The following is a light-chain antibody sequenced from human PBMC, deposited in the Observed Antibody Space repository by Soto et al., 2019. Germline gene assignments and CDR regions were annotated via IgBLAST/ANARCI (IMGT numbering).Light chain of an antibody. CDR1: SSDVGGYSY. CDR2: EVS. Sequence: QSVLTQPASVSGSPGQSITISCTGTSSDVGGYSYVSWYQQHPGKTPKLMIYEVSNRPSGVSHRFSGSKSGNTASLTISGLQTEDEADYYCGSYVGSKSFVFGGGTQLTVL. CDR3: GSYVGSKSFV. J-gene: IGLJ3*02. V-gene: IGLV2-14*01.